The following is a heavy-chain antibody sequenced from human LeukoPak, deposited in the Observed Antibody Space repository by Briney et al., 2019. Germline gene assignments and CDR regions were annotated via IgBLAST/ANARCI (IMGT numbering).Heavy chain of an antibody. J-gene: IGHJ4*02. Sequence: PGGSLRLSCAASGFTFDDYGMSWVRQAPGKGLEWVSGINWNGGSTGYADSVEGRFTISRDNAKNSLYLQMNSLRAEDTAVYYCARDRGYCSSTSCYLIFDYWGQGTLVTVSS. CDR3: ARDRGYCSSTSCYLIFDY. CDR1: GFTFDDYG. D-gene: IGHD2-2*01. CDR2: INWNGGST. V-gene: IGHV3-20*04.